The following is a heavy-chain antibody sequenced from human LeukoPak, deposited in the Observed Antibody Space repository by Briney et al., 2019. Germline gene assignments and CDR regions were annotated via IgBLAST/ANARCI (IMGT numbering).Heavy chain of an antibody. CDR3: ARDLRMGGPWRQFDY. V-gene: IGHV4-4*02. D-gene: IGHD3-16*01. J-gene: IGHJ4*02. Sequence: SETLSLTCAVSGGSISSSNWWSWVRQPPGKGLEWIGEIYHSGGTDYNPSLKSRITISVDTSKNQFSLQLNSLPAADTAVYYCARDLRMGGPWRQFDYWGQGTLVTVSS. CDR2: IYHSGGT. CDR1: GGSISSSNW.